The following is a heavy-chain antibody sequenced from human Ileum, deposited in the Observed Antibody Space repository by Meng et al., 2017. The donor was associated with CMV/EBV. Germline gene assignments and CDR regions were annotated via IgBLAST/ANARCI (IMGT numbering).Heavy chain of an antibody. D-gene: IGHD3-10*01. CDR3: ARRVGSGKYFFDY. V-gene: IGHV4-34*01. J-gene: IGHJ4*02. CDR1: GGSLNGSY. Sequence: CAVAGGSLNGSYCGWIRRPPGKGLEWIGEINYSESTTYNPSLNSRVTISVDTFKNQCSLKLTSVTAADTAMYYCARRVGSGKYFFDYWSLGALVTVSS. CDR2: INYSEST.